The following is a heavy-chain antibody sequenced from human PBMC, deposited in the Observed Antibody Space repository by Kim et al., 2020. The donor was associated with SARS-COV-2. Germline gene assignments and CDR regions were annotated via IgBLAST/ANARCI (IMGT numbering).Heavy chain of an antibody. V-gene: IGHV3-21*01. CDR1: GFTFNSYT. CDR2: ISSSGSYM. J-gene: IGHJ4*02. CDR3: ARALYGDY. D-gene: IGHD4-17*01. Sequence: GGSLRLSCAASGFTFNSYTMNWVRQAPGKGLEWVSSISSSGSYMYYADSVKGRFTISRDNAKNSLYLQMNSLRAEDTAVYYCARALYGDYWGQGTLVTVSS.